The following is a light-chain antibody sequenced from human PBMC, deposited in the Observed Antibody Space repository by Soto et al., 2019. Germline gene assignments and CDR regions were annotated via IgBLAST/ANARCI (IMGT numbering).Light chain of an antibody. Sequence: EIVMTQSPATLSVSPGERATLSCRASQSVSSNLAWYQQKPGQAPRLLIYGASTRATGIPARFSGSGSGTDFTLTISSLQPEDFATYYCQQSYSTSWTFGQGTKWIS. CDR2: GAS. V-gene: IGKV3-15*01. J-gene: IGKJ1*01. CDR3: QQSYSTSWT. CDR1: QSVSSN.